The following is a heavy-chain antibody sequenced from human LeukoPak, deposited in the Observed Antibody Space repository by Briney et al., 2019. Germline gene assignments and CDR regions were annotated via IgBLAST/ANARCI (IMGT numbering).Heavy chain of an antibody. Sequence: PSQTLSLTCTVSGGSISSGDYFWSWIRQPPGKGLEWIVYIYYSGSAYYNPSLKSRVTISEDTSKNQFSLNLTSVTAADTAVYYCARTYSSSWYRWYFDLWGRGTLVTVSS. D-gene: IGHD6-13*01. CDR1: GGSISSGDYF. V-gene: IGHV4-30-4*01. J-gene: IGHJ2*01. CDR3: ARTYSSSWYRWYFDL. CDR2: IYYSGSA.